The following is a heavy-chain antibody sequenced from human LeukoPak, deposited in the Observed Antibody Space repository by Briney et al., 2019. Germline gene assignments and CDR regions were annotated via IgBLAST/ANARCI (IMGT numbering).Heavy chain of an antibody. CDR2: ITTSDGNT. J-gene: IGHJ4*02. Sequence: GGSLRLSCAASGFTFSSYTMSWVRQAPGKGLEWVSTITTSDGNTYYTDSVKGRFTISRDNAKNSLYLQMNSLRAEDTAVYYCARDQSGSYSHWGQGTLVTVSS. V-gene: IGHV3-21*01. CDR3: ARDQSGSYSH. CDR1: GFTFSSYT. D-gene: IGHD1-26*01.